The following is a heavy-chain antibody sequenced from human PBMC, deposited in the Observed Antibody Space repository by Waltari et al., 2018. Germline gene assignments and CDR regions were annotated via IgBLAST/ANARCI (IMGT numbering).Heavy chain of an antibody. J-gene: IGHJ4*02. Sequence: VQLVASGGGLVKAGGSLRLCCAAFGFTFSTYSMNRVREAPGKGLEWVSSIRSSSLYMSYADSVKGRVTISRDNAKNSLYLQMNSLRVEDTAVYYCARSSTTVTTFGWGQGTLVTVSS. D-gene: IGHD4-17*01. V-gene: IGHV3-21*01. CDR3: ARSSTTVTTFG. CDR2: IRSSSLYM. CDR1: GFTFSTYS.